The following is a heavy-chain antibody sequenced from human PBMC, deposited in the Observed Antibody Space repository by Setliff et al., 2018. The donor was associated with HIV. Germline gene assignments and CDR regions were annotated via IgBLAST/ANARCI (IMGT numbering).Heavy chain of an antibody. CDR2: ISPYNGDT. Sequence: GASVKVSCKASGYRFNTYGISWARQAPGQGLEWMGWISPYNGDTRFAQSLQGRVTLTTDTSTNTAYMEMRTLRSDDTAVYYCARGVTRDISGYYRDEYFQHWGQGTPVTVSS. V-gene: IGHV1-18*01. CDR3: ARGVTRDISGYYRDEYFQH. J-gene: IGHJ1*01. D-gene: IGHD3-22*01. CDR1: GYRFNTYG.